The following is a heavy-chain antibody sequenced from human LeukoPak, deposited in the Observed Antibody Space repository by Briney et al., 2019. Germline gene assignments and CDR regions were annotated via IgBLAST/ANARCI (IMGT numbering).Heavy chain of an antibody. J-gene: IGHJ4*02. CDR2: IDPKSGGT. D-gene: IGHD6-6*01. V-gene: IGHV1-2*02. CDR3: ARVDYSSSSGGGGIDY. CDR1: GYTFTGYY. Sequence: ASVKVSCKASGYTFTGYYMHWVRQAPGQGLEWMGWIDPKSGGTNYAQKFQGRVTMTRDTSISTAYMELSRLRSDDTAVYYCARVDYSSSSGGGGIDYWGQGTLVTVSS.